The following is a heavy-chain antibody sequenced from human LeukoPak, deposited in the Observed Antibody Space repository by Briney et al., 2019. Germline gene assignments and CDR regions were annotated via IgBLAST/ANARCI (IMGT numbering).Heavy chain of an antibody. D-gene: IGHD6-19*01. V-gene: IGHV4-34*01. CDR2: INHSGST. CDR1: GGSFSGYY. CDR3: AEGTVAGSVFNLAKTKFDY. J-gene: IGHJ4*02. Sequence: RPSETLSLTCAVYGGSFSGYYWSWIRQPPGKGLEWIGEINHSGSTNYNSSLKSRVTISVDTSKNQFSLKLSSVTAADTAVYYCAEGTVAGSVFNLAKTKFDYWGQGTLVTVSS.